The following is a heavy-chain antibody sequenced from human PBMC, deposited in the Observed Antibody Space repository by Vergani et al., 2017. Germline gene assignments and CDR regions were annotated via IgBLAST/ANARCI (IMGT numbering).Heavy chain of an antibody. V-gene: IGHV4-4*02. D-gene: IGHD2-2*02. J-gene: IGHJ4*02. CDR1: GITFKNAW. Sequence: VQVVESGGGLIKPGGSLRLSCVVSGITFKNAWINWVRQAPGKGLEWIGEICHTEDTKYSPSLKSRVTVSVDASRNLFSLRLNSVTAADTAVYYCATIGYRRWGYYFDYWGEGILVTDCS. CDR2: ICHTEDT. CDR3: ATIGYRRWGYYFDY.